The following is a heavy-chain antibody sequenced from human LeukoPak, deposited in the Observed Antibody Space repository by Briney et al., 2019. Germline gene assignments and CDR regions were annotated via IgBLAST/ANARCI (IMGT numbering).Heavy chain of an antibody. V-gene: IGHV4-34*01. CDR1: GGSFSGYY. CDR2: TNHSGST. D-gene: IGHD2-15*01. CDR3: ARHRYRHCSGITCYSFDY. J-gene: IGHJ4*02. Sequence: PSETLSLSCAVYGGSFSGYYWSWIRQPPGKGLEWIGETNHSGSTSYNPSLKSRVTISVDTSKNQFSLKLSSVTAADTALYYCARHRYRHCSGITCYSFDYWGQGTLVTVSS.